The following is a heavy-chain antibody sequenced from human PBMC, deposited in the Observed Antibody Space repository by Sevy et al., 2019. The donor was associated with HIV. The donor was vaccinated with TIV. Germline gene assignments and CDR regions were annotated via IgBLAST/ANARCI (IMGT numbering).Heavy chain of an antibody. Sequence: GGSLRLSCTASGLILRDRAMHWVRQTPGKGLEWVSGMTMYSGSEDYADFVKGRFTISRDNAKNSLNRQMDSLTLEDTAFYYCVIEIESGGANFWGQGTLVTVSS. CDR2: MTMYSGSE. CDR1: GLILRDRA. CDR3: VIEIESGGANF. D-gene: IGHD1-26*01. V-gene: IGHV3-9*01. J-gene: IGHJ4*02.